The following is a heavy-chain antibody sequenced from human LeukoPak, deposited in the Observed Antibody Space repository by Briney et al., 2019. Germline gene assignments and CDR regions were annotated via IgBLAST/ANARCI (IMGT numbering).Heavy chain of an antibody. CDR1: GFTFSSYN. CDR3: ARDKIAAAGTDYYYGMDV. V-gene: IGHV3-21*01. Sequence: GGSLRLSCAASGFTFSSYNMNWIRQAPGKGLEWVSSISSSSSYIYYADSVKGRFTISRDNAKNSLYLQMNSLRAEDTAVYYCARDKIAAAGTDYYYGMDVWGQGTTVTVSS. D-gene: IGHD6-13*01. CDR2: ISSSSSYI. J-gene: IGHJ6*02.